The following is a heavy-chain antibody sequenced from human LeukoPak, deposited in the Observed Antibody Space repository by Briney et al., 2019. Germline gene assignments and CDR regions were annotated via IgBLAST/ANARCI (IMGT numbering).Heavy chain of an antibody. V-gene: IGHV1-2*02. CDR3: ARLTGEDYYYYMDV. CDR1: GYTFTGYY. Sequence: ASVKVSCEASGYTFTGYYMHWVRQAPGQGLEWMGWINPNSGGTNYAQKFQGRVTMTRDTSISTAYMELSRLRSDDTAVYYCARLTGEDYYYYMDVWGKGTTVTISS. J-gene: IGHJ6*03. D-gene: IGHD7-27*01. CDR2: INPNSGGT.